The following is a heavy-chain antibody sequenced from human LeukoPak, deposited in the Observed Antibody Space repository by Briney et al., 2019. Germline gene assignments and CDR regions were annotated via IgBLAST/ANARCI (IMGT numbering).Heavy chain of an antibody. V-gene: IGHV4-61*02. D-gene: IGHD2-21*01. CDR1: GGSISSGSYY. Sequence: SQTLSLTCTVSGGSISSGSYYWSWIRQPAGKGLEWIGRIYTSGSTNYNPSLKSRVTISVDTSKNQFSLKLSSVTAADTAVYYCARDRGGSIQFWGQGTLVTVSS. CDR3: ARDRGGSIQF. J-gene: IGHJ4*02. CDR2: IYTSGST.